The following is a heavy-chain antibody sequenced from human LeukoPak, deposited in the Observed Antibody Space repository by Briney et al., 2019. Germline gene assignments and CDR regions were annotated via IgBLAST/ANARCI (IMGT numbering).Heavy chain of an antibody. J-gene: IGHJ4*02. D-gene: IGHD3-10*01. CDR3: ARPRLLYGSGPTLV. Sequence: SETLSLTCTVSGASISGSGYYWGWIRQPPGKGLEWIGNIYDSGSTYYNASLQSRVTISIDTSKNQFSLRLSSVTAADTAVYYCARPRLLYGSGPTLVWGPGTLVTVSS. V-gene: IGHV4-39*01. CDR2: IYDSGST. CDR1: GASISGSGYY.